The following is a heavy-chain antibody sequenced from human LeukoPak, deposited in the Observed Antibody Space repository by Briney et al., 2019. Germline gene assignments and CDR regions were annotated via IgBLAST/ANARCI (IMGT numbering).Heavy chain of an antibody. J-gene: IGHJ4*02. CDR3: ARTIGGIWGNYVY. D-gene: IGHD4-11*01. Sequence: SQTLSLTCTVSGGSISSGSYYWRWIRQPAGKGLEWIGRIYTSGSTNYKPSLKSRVSISVDTSKNQFSLKLSSVTAADTAVYYCARTIGGIWGNYVYWGQGTLVTVSS. CDR1: GGSISSGSYY. CDR2: IYTSGST. V-gene: IGHV4-61*02.